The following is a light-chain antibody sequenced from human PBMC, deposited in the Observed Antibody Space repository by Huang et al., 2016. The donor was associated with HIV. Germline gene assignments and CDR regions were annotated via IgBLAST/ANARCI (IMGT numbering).Light chain of an antibody. J-gene: IGKJ3*01. Sequence: DIQMTQSPSSLCASAGDRVSISCRASQGIRNSLAWYQQKPWKAPKVLLYDASRLESGVPSRFSGSGSGTDYTLTISSLQPEDFATHHCQPFGPGTKVDIK. CDR3: QP. V-gene: IGKV1-NL1*01. CDR1: QGIRNS. CDR2: DAS.